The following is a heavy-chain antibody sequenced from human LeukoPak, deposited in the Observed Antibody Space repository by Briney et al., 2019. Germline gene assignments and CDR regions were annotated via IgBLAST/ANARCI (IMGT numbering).Heavy chain of an antibody. J-gene: IGHJ2*01. CDR3: ARVDDYVWGSYRYEGKGYWYFDL. CDR2: IYYSGNT. V-gene: IGHV4-39*01. Sequence: PSETLSLTCTVSGVSISSSNSYWGWIRQPPGKGLEWIGSIYYSGNTYYNASLKSQVSISIDTSKNQFSLKLSSVTAADTAVYYCARVDDYVWGSYRYEGKGYWYFDLWGRGTLVTVSS. D-gene: IGHD3-16*02. CDR1: GVSISSSNSY.